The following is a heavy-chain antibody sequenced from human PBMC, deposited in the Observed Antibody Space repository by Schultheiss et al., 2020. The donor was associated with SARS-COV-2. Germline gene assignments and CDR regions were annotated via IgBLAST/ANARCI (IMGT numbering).Heavy chain of an antibody. V-gene: IGHV4-30-2*01. Sequence: SETLSLTCAVSGGSISSGGYSWSWIRQPPGKGLEWIGYIYHSGSTYYNPSLKSRVTISVDTSKNQFSLKLSSVTAADTAVYYCARASIAAAGTLYYYGMDVWGQGTMVTVSS. CDR3: ARASIAAAGTLYYYGMDV. CDR2: IYHSGST. J-gene: IGHJ6*02. CDR1: GGSISSGGYS. D-gene: IGHD6-13*01.